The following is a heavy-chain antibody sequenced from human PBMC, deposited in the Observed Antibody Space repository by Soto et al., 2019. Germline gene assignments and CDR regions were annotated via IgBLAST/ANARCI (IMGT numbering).Heavy chain of an antibody. J-gene: IGHJ4*02. D-gene: IGHD2-15*01. Sequence: SETLSLTCSVSGGSISSNNYYWGWIRQPPGKGLEYIGSIYYSGSTYYNPSLKSRVTISVDTSRNQFSLKLTSVTAADTAVYFCARDRERINLGYWGQGTLVTVSS. V-gene: IGHV4-39*02. CDR1: GGSISSNNYY. CDR3: ARDRERINLGY. CDR2: IYYSGST.